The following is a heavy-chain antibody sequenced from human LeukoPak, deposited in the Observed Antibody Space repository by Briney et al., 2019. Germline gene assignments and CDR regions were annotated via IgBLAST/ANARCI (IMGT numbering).Heavy chain of an antibody. V-gene: IGHV3-23*01. CDR1: GFTFSSYA. CDR2: ISGSGGST. Sequence: PGGSLRLSCAASGFTFSSYAMSWVRQAPGKGLGWVSAISGSGGSTYYADSVKGRFTISRDNSKNTLYLQMNSLRAEDTAVYYCAKDRGGGSYQGNYFDYWGQGTLVTVSS. D-gene: IGHD1-26*01. J-gene: IGHJ4*02. CDR3: AKDRGGGSYQGNYFDY.